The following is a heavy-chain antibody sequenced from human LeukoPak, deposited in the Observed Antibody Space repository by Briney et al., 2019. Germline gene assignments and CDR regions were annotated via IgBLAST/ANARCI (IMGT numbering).Heavy chain of an antibody. CDR3: ARAGGYCSGGSCYRGYSWFDP. CDR1: GFTFSSSG. CDR2: ILYNGSNK. V-gene: IGHV3-33*01. Sequence: GGSLRLSCAASGFTFSSSGIHWVRQAPGKALEWVAVILYNGSNKYYADSVKGRFTISRDNSKNTLYLQMNSLRVEDTAVYYCARAGGYCSGGSCYRGYSWFDPWGQGTLVTVSS. J-gene: IGHJ5*02. D-gene: IGHD2-15*01.